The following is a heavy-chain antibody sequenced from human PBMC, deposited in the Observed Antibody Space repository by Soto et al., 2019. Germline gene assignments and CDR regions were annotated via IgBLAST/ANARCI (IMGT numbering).Heavy chain of an antibody. CDR2: IYFTGKT. V-gene: IGHV4-31*03. CDR1: GDSIRDGGYY. J-gene: IGHJ5*02. CDR3: AKDPSPQPIPAVTPGWFDP. D-gene: IGHD4-4*01. Sequence: ANLQESGPGLVKPSETLSLTCTVSGDSIRDGGYYWAWIRQRPGKGLEWMGYIYFTGKTNYNPSLENRRAMSVDMSRRQLYLRLTSVTAADTAVYFCAKDPSPQPIPAVTPGWFDPWGQGISVTVSS.